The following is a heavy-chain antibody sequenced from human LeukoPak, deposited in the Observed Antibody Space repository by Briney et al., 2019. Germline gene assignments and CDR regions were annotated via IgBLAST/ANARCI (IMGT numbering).Heavy chain of an antibody. CDR1: GFTFINAW. V-gene: IGHV3-15*01. CDR2: IKSKTDGGTT. Sequence: GGSLRLSCAASGFTFINAWMSWVRQAPGKGLEWAGRIKSKTDGGTTDYAAPVKGRFTISRDDSKNMLYLQMNSLKTEDTAVYYCTTEAYLNYDSNAASPDYWGQGTLVTVSS. J-gene: IGHJ4*02. D-gene: IGHD3-22*01. CDR3: TTEAYLNYDSNAASPDY.